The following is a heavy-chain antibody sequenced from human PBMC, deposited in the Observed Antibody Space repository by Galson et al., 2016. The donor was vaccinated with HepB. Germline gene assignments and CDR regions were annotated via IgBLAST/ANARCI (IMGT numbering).Heavy chain of an antibody. J-gene: IGHJ3*02. V-gene: IGHV4-31*03. CDR2: IYYSGST. Sequence: TLSLTCTVSGGSIGSGGSSWSWIRQHPGKGLEWIGYIYYSGSTYYNPSLKSRVTISVDTSKNQFSLKLSSVTAADTAVYYCARGRPPEGYCSGGSCYSGRGVAFDSWGQGTMVTVSS. D-gene: IGHD2-15*01. CDR1: GGSIGSGGSS. CDR3: ARGRPPEGYCSGGSCYSGRGVAFDS.